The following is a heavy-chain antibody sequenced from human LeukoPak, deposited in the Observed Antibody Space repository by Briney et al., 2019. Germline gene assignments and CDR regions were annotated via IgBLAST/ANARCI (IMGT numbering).Heavy chain of an antibody. J-gene: IGHJ2*01. D-gene: IGHD1-26*01. Sequence: PGGSLRLSCAASGCTFSSCSMHWVRQAPAKGPEFVSVIGGCGGTTFYADSVKDRFTISRDNSKNTLYLEMGSLRAEDMAVYYCAREGGGSGLWYYDPWGRGTLVTVSS. CDR2: IGGCGGTT. V-gene: IGHV3-64*02. CDR3: AREGGGSGLWYYDP. CDR1: GCTFSSCS.